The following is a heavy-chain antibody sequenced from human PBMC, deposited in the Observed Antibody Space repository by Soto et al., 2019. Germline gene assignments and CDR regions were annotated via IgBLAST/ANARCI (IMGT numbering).Heavy chain of an antibody. D-gene: IGHD1-1*01. CDR2: ISYDGSNK. CDR3: AKGPNDYFYGMDV. V-gene: IGHV3-30*18. J-gene: IGHJ6*02. CDR1: GFTFSSYG. Sequence: GGSLRLSCAASGFTFSSYGMHWVRQAPGKGLEWVAVISYDGSNKYYADSVKGRFTISRDNSKNTLYLQMNSLRAEDTAVYYCAKGPNDYFYGMDVWGQGTTVTVSS.